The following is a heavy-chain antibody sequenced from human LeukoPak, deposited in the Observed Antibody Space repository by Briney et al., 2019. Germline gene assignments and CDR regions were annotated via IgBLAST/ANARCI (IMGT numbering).Heavy chain of an antibody. CDR1: GFTFSSYG. J-gene: IGHJ3*02. CDR2: ISYDGSNK. CDR3: AKDDFGDYGDAFEI. D-gene: IGHD4-17*01. Sequence: GRSLRLSCAASGFTFSSYGMHWVRQTPGMGLEWVAVISYDGSNKYYADSVKGRLTISRDNSKNTLYLQMNSLRAEDTAVYYCAKDDFGDYGDAFEIWGQGTMVTVSS. V-gene: IGHV3-30*18.